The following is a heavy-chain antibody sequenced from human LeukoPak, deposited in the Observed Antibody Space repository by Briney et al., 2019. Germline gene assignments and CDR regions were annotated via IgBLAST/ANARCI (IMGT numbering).Heavy chain of an antibody. D-gene: IGHD1-1*01. V-gene: IGHV1-2*02. Sequence: ASVKVSCKASGYTFTGYYMHWVRQAPGQGLEWMGWINPNSGGTNYAQKFQGRVTMTRDTSISTAYMELSRLRSVDTAVYYCARVVERGAYYFDYWGQGTLVTVSS. CDR3: ARVVERGAYYFDY. CDR1: GYTFTGYY. J-gene: IGHJ4*02. CDR2: INPNSGGT.